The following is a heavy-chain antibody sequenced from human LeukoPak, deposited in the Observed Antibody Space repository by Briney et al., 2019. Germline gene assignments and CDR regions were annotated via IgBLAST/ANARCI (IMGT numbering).Heavy chain of an antibody. Sequence: GGSLTLSCAASGFTFGCYAMHWVRQAPGKGLEWVGLVSYDGGNTYYGDSVRGRFSISRDNSKNTVYLQMNSPRADDSAVYYCVRDVGVGTGIYYYFDYWGQGTLVTVSS. V-gene: IGHV3-33*01. CDR1: GFTFGCYA. J-gene: IGHJ4*02. CDR2: VSYDGGNT. D-gene: IGHD2-8*02. CDR3: VRDVGVGTGIYYYFDY.